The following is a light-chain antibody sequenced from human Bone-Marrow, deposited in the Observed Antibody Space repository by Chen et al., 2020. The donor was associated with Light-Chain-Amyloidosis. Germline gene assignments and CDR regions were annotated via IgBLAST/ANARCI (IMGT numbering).Light chain of an antibody. J-gene: IGKJ2*01. CDR1: RIISNS. Sequence: DIQMTQSPSSLSASVGDRVTITCRASRIISNSLVWYQQKPGKAPKLLLYAASRLESGVPSRFSGSGSGTDYTLTITSLEPEDVATYYCQEYYDTPHTLGQGNKLEIK. CDR2: AAS. CDR3: QEYYDTPHT. V-gene: IGKV1-NL1*01.